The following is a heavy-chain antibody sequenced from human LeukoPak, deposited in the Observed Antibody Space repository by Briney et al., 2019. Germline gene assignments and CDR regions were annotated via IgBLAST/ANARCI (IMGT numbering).Heavy chain of an antibody. D-gene: IGHD3-9*01. CDR2: IYYSGST. CDR3: ARVYYDVLTGYYLLDY. Sequence: PSETLSLTCTVSGGSISSYYWSWIRQPPGKGLEWIGYIYYSGSTNYNPSLKSRVTISVDTSKNQFSLKLSSVTAADTAVYYCARVYYDVLTGYYLLDYWGQGTLVTVSS. J-gene: IGHJ4*02. V-gene: IGHV4-59*01. CDR1: GGSISSYY.